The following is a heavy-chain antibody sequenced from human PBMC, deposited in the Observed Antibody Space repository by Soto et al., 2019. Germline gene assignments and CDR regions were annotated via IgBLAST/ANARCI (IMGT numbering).Heavy chain of an antibody. Sequence: QVQLVQSGAEVKKPGASVKVSCKASGYTFTTYALHWVRQAPGQRPEWMGWINPASGHTKYSKRFQDRVTITRDTSASTGYVELSSLRSEHTAVYYCGRSVVGATGEILYNAMDVWGHGTTVSVSS. J-gene: IGHJ6*02. CDR3: GRSVVGATGEILYNAMDV. CDR1: GYTFTTYA. D-gene: IGHD1-26*01. CDR2: INPASGHT. V-gene: IGHV1-3*01.